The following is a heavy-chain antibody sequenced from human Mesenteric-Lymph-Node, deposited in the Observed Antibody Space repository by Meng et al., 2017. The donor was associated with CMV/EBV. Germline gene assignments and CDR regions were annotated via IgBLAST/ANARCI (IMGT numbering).Heavy chain of an antibody. J-gene: IGHJ4*02. CDR3: ARDRMGGSYSIDY. D-gene: IGHD1-26*01. V-gene: IGHV1-3*01. CDR2: MNAGDGNT. Sequence: CKASGYTFTRNAMHWVRQAPGQRLEWMGWMNAGDGNTKYSQKLQARVTFSRDTSASIAYMELSSLKSEDTAVYYCARDRMGGSYSIDYWGQGTLVTVSS. CDR1: GYTFTRNA.